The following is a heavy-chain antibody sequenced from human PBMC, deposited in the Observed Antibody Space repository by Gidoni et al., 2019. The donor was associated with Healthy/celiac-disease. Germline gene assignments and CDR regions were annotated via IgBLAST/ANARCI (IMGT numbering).Heavy chain of an antibody. CDR2: ISYDGSNK. Sequence: QVQLVVSGGGVVQPGGSLRLSCAASGFPFSRYAMHWVRQAPGKGLEWVAVISYDGSNKYYADSVKGRFTISRDNSKNTLYLQMNSLRAEDTAVYYCARDYRPRSGTPAAVGIWGQGTMVTVSS. D-gene: IGHD1-1*01. V-gene: IGHV3-30-3*01. J-gene: IGHJ3*02. CDR1: GFPFSRYA. CDR3: ARDYRPRSGTPAAVGI.